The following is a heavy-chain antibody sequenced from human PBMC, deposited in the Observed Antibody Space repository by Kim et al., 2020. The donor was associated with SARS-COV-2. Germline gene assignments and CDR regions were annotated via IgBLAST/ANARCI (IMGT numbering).Heavy chain of an antibody. Sequence: KGRFTISRDNSKNTLYLQRNSLRAEDTAVYYCAKALGGITMVRALGDWFDPWGQGTLVTVSS. J-gene: IGHJ5*02. V-gene: IGHV3-30*02. CDR3: AKALGGITMVRALGDWFDP. D-gene: IGHD3-10*01.